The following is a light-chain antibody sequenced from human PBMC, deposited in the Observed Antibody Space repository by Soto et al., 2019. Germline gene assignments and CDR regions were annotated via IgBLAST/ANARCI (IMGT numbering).Light chain of an antibody. CDR3: SSYTTSNTRQIV. J-gene: IGLJ1*01. CDR1: SSDVGGYNY. V-gene: IGLV2-14*01. Sequence: QSVLTQPASVSGSPGQSITISCTGTSSDVGGYNYVSWYQQHPGKAPKFMIYDVRNRPSGVSNRFSGSKSDNTASLTISGLQAEDEADYYCSSYTTSNTRQIVFGTGTKVTVL. CDR2: DVR.